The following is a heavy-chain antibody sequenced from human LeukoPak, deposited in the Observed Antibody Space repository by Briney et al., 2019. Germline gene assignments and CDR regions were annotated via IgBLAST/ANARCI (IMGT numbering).Heavy chain of an antibody. CDR3: AKDWTPHNRVYDCFDF. V-gene: IGHV3-23*01. J-gene: IGHJ4*02. CDR2: IGSGADL. Sequence: PGGSLRLSCAASGFAFGVHAMSWVRQAPGKGPEWVATIGSGADLFYAESVKGQFTISRDDPRNTLWLQMNSLRAEDTALYYCAKDWTPHNRVYDCFDFWGQGTQVTVSS. CDR1: GFAFGVHA. D-gene: IGHD3-16*01.